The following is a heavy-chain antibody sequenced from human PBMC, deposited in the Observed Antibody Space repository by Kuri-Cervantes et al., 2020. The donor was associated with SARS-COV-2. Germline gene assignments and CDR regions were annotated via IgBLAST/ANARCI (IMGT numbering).Heavy chain of an antibody. J-gene: IGHJ4*02. V-gene: IGHV2-70*11. Sequence: SGPTLVKPTQTLTLTCPFSGFSLSTSGRCVSWIRQPPGKALEWLARIDWDDDKYYSTSLKTRLTISKDTSKNQVVLTMTNMDPVDTATYYYARVSRSQWELEDYFDYWGQGTLVTVSS. D-gene: IGHD1-26*01. CDR1: GFSLSTSGRC. CDR2: IDWDDDK. CDR3: ARVSRSQWELEDYFDY.